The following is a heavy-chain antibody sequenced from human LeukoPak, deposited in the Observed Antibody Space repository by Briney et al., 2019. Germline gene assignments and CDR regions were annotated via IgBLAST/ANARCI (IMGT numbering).Heavy chain of an antibody. CDR3: AKDREYCSGGSCYPSNWFDP. J-gene: IGHJ5*02. CDR2: IRYDGSNK. Sequence: GGSLRLSCAASGFTFSSYWMTWVRQAPGKGLEWVAFIRYDGSNKYYADSVKGRFTISRDNSKNTLYLQMNSLRAEDTAVYYCAKDREYCSGGSCYPSNWFDPWGQGTLVTVSS. CDR1: GFTFSSYW. D-gene: IGHD2-15*01. V-gene: IGHV3-30*02.